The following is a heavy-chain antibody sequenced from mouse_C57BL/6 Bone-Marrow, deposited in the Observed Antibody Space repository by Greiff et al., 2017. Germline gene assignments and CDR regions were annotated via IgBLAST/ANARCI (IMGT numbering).Heavy chain of an antibody. Sequence: EVQLQQSGPELVKPGASVKIPCKASGYTFTDYNMDWVKQSHGQSLEWIGAINPNNGGTIYNQKFKGKATLTVDKSSSTAYMELRSLTSEDTAVYYCARGSYDWYFDGWGTGTTVTVSS. V-gene: IGHV1-18*01. CDR1: GYTFTDYN. J-gene: IGHJ1*03. D-gene: IGHD1-1*02. CDR2: INPNNGGT. CDR3: ARGSYDWYFDG.